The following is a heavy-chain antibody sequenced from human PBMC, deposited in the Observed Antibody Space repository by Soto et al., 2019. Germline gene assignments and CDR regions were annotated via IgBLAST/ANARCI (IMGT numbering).Heavy chain of an antibody. V-gene: IGHV3-21*06. D-gene: IGHD2-2*01. CDR1: GFTFSDEN. CDR2: ISGGGSYI. CDR3: ARDSDCHSTSCFFPPHV. Sequence: LRLSCSASGFTFSDENMSWVRQVPGKGLEWVSGISGGGSYIFYADSVQGRFSISRDNPKNSLFLEMNSLRVEDTAVYYCARDSDCHSTSCFFPPHVWGQGTTVTVS. J-gene: IGHJ6*02.